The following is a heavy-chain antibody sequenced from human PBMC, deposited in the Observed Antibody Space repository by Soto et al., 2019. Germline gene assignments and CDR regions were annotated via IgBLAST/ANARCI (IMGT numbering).Heavy chain of an antibody. CDR1: GFTFDDNA. V-gene: IGHV3-9*01. Sequence: GGSLRLSCAVSGFTFDDNAMHWVRQAPEKGLEWASGINWKSDIGYADSVKGRFTISRDNAENSLYLQMNSLRAEDTALYYYAISQDRGGRTTFIYWGQGTQVTVS. CDR2: INWKSDI. J-gene: IGHJ4*02. CDR3: AISQDRGGRTTFIY. D-gene: IGHD3-16*01.